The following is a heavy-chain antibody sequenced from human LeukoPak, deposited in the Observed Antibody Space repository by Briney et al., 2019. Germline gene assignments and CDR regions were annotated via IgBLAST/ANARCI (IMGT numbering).Heavy chain of an antibody. J-gene: IGHJ4*02. CDR2: ISWNSGSI. D-gene: IGHD6-6*01. CDR1: GFTFDDYA. V-gene: IGHV3-9*01. CDR3: AREDSSFDGTIDY. Sequence: PGRSLRLSCAASGFTFDDYAMHWVRQAPGKGLEWVSGISWNSGSIGYADSVKGRFTISRDNAKNSLYLQMNSLRAEDTAVYYCAREDSSFDGTIDYWGQGTLVTVSS.